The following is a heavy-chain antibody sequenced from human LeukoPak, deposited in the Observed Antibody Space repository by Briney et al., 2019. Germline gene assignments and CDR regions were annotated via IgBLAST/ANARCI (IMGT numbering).Heavy chain of an antibody. CDR3: TKDAAVQTSGIAASSHEF. D-gene: IGHD6-13*01. CDR2: ISYSGVVK. Sequence: PGRSLKLSCTASGYTFSDYSMHWVRQAPGKGLEWVSVISYSGVVKFYADSVKGRFTISRDNSKNTLYLQMNNLTDEDTAVYYCTKDAAVQTSGIAASSHEFWGQGTLVTVSS. J-gene: IGHJ4*02. CDR1: GYTFSDYS. V-gene: IGHV3-30*18.